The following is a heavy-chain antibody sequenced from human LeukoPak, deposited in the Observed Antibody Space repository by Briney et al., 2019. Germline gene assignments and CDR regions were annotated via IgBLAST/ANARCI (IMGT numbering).Heavy chain of an antibody. J-gene: IGHJ4*02. V-gene: IGHV3-20*04. Sequence: PGGSLRLSCAASGFTFDDYGMSWVRQAPGKGLEWVSGINWNGGSTGYADSVKGRFTISRDNSKNTLYLQMNSLRAEDTAVYYCAKDPGGYDSSGYPLDYWGQGTLVTVSS. CDR1: GFTFDDYG. D-gene: IGHD3-22*01. CDR2: INWNGGST. CDR3: AKDPGGYDSSGYPLDY.